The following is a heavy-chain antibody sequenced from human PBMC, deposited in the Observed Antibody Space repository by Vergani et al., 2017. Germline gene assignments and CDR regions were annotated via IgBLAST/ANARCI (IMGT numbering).Heavy chain of an antibody. CDR2: VNPKSGKS. CDR1: GYTFTNYD. V-gene: IGHV1-8*03. CDR3: ARVNGSPDY. Sequence: QVHLEQSGTEVKKPGASVKVSCKASGYTFTNYDINWVRQATGQGLEWMGWVNPKSGKSGSAQKFQGRVTITRNTPTNTAYMELSSLRSEDTAVYFCARVNGSPDYWGQGTLVTVSS. J-gene: IGHJ4*02. D-gene: IGHD1-26*01.